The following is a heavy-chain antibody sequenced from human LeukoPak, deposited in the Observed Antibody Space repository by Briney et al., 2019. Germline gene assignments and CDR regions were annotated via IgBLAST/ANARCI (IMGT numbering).Heavy chain of an antibody. V-gene: IGHV1-3*01. J-gene: IGHJ5*02. CDR3: AREALNWFDP. CDR1: GYTFTSYG. Sequence: ASVKVSCKASGYTFTSYGISWVRQAPGQGLEWMGWINAGNGNTKYSQKFQGRVTITRDTSASTAYMELSSLRSEDTAVYYCAREALNWFDPWGQGTLVTVSS. CDR2: INAGNGNT.